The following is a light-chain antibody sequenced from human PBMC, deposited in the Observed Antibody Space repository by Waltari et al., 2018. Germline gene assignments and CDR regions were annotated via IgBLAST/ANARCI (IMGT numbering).Light chain of an antibody. CDR1: RSNIGINT. J-gene: IGLJ1*01. CDR3: AVWDDSLNVPV. Sequence: QSVLAQPPSASGTPGLKITISCSGSRSNIGINTLNLYQHLPGPAPRLLLWSNNSRPSGVPDRVSGSKSGTSASLAISGLQSEDEADYYCAVWDDSLNVPVFGTGTKVTVL. V-gene: IGLV1-44*01. CDR2: SNN.